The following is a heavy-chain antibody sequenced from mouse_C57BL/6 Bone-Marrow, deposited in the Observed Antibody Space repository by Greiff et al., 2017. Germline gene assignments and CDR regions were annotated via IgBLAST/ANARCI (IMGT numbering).Heavy chain of an antibody. D-gene: IGHD2-5*01. Sequence: QVQLQQPGAELVRPGSSVKLSCKASGYTFTSYWMDWVKQRPGQGLEWIGNIYPSDSETHYNQKFKDKATLTVDKSSSTAYMQLSSLTSEDSAVYYGARGSNYPYYAMDYWGQGTSVTVSS. CDR3: ARGSNYPYYAMDY. J-gene: IGHJ4*01. CDR2: IYPSDSET. CDR1: GYTFTSYW. V-gene: IGHV1-61*01.